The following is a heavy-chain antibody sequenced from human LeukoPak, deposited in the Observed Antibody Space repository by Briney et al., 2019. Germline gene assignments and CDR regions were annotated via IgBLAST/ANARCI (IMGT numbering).Heavy chain of an antibody. D-gene: IGHD3-3*01. CDR3: QRITIFGVVIDFDY. J-gene: IGHJ4*02. V-gene: IGHV1-18*01. CDR2: ISVNNGNP. CDR1: GFAFDHYG. Sequence: GASVTVSCMASGFAFDHYGISWVRQAPGQGLESMGWISVNNGNPHNPKKFQGRVTMTTDTSTSTAYMEVRGLRADDTAVYYCQRITIFGVVIDFDYWGQGTLVAVSS.